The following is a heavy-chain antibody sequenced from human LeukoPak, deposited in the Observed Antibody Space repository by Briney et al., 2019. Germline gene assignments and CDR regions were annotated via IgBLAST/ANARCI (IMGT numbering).Heavy chain of an antibody. V-gene: IGHV3-48*01. CDR1: GFSFSSYS. D-gene: IGHD6-13*01. Sequence: GGSLRLSCAASGFSFSSYSMNWVRQAPGKGLGWVSYISSSSTTIYYADSVKGRFTISRDNAKNSLYLQMNSLRAEDTAVYYCARDRLGIAAAGLDYWGQGTLVTVSS. CDR3: ARDRLGIAAAGLDY. J-gene: IGHJ4*02. CDR2: ISSSSTTI.